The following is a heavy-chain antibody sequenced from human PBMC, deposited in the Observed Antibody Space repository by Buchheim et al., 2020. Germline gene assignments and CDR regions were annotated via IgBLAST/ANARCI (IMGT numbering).Heavy chain of an antibody. CDR3: ARVPGIFRYFDS. Sequence: EVQLVESGGGLVQPGGSLRLSCVASGFNFGSVWMSWVRQAPGKGPEWMASIKQDGGEWWYVYSVKGRFTISRDNAENSLFLQMNSLRAEDTAVYYCARVPGIFRYFDSWGQGTL. V-gene: IGHV3-7*01. D-gene: IGHD2/OR15-2a*01. CDR1: GFNFGSVW. CDR2: IKQDGGEW. J-gene: IGHJ4*02.